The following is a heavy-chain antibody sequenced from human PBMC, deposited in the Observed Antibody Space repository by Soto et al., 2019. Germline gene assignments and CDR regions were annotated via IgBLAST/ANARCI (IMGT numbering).Heavy chain of an antibody. Sequence: GGSLRLSCAASGFTFDDYAMHWVRQAPGKGLEWVSGISWNSGSIGYADSVKGRFTISRDNAKNSLYLQMNSLRAEDTALYYCAKDKTIKGYYGSGSYRSGFDYWGQGTLVTVSS. CDR1: GFTFDDYA. CDR3: AKDKTIKGYYGSGSYRSGFDY. CDR2: ISWNSGSI. V-gene: IGHV3-9*01. D-gene: IGHD3-10*01. J-gene: IGHJ4*02.